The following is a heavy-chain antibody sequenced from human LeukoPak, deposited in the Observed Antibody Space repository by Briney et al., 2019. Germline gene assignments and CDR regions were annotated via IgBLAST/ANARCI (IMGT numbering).Heavy chain of an antibody. CDR3: ARGDYGSGSYDY. V-gene: IGHV4-30-2*01. CDR2: IYHSGST. J-gene: IGHJ4*02. CDR1: GGSIRSGGYS. D-gene: IGHD3-10*01. Sequence: PSETLSLTCAVSGGSIRSGGYSWSWIRQPPGKGLEWIGYIYHSGSTYYNPSLKSRVTISVDRSKIQFSLKLSSVTAADTAVYYCARGDYGSGSYDYWGQGTLVTVSS.